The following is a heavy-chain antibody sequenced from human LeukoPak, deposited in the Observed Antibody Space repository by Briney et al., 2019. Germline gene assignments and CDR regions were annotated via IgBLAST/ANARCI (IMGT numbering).Heavy chain of an antibody. CDR3: AKGLDVVVTTLDY. J-gene: IGHJ4*02. CDR1: GFTFTSYS. CDR2: ISGSGRAT. Sequence: GGSLRLSCAASGFTFTSYSMSWVRQAPGKGLQWVSGISGSGRATYYADSVKGRFTISRDSSTNTLYLQMNSLRAEDTAIYYCAKGLDVVVTTLDYWGQGTLVTVSS. D-gene: IGHD2-21*02. V-gene: IGHV3-23*01.